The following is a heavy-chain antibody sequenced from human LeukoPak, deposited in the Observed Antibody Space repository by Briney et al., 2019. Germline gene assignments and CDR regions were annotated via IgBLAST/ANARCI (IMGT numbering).Heavy chain of an antibody. CDR2: ISYDGSNK. D-gene: IGHD2-2*01. CDR3: AKDGTLGYCSSTSCYHDGMDV. CDR1: GFTFSSYG. J-gene: IGHJ6*02. Sequence: GRSLRLSCAASGFTFSSYGMHWVRQAPGKGLEWVAVISYDGSNKYYADSAKGRFTISRDNSKNTLYLQMNSLRAEDTAVYYCAKDGTLGYCSSTSCYHDGMDVWGQGTTVTVSS. V-gene: IGHV3-30*18.